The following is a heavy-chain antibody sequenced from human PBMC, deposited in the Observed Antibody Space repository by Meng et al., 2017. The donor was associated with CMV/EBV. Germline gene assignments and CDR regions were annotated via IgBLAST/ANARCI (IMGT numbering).Heavy chain of an antibody. CDR2: IYSGGST. CDR3: KMVVVPAAIRGTYGMDV. D-gene: IGHD2-2*02. V-gene: IGHV3-66*02. J-gene: IGHJ6*02. CDR1: GFTVSSNY. Sequence: GESLKISCAASGFTVSSNYMSWVRQAPGKGLEWVSVIYSGGSTYYADSVMGRFTISRDNSKNTLYLQMNSLRAEDTAVYYCKMVVVPAAIRGTYGMDVWGQGTTVTVSS.